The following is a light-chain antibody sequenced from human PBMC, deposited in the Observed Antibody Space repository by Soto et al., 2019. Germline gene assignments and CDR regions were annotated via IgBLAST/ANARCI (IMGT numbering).Light chain of an antibody. CDR3: QQYNNWLIT. CDR2: VAS. CDR1: QSVSSN. J-gene: IGKJ5*01. V-gene: IGKV3-15*01. Sequence: EIVMTQSPATLSVSPGERATLSCRASQSVSSNLAWYQQKPGQAPRLLIYVASTRATGIPARFSCSGSGTEFTLTISSLQSEYFAVYYCQQYNNWLITFGQVTRLEIK.